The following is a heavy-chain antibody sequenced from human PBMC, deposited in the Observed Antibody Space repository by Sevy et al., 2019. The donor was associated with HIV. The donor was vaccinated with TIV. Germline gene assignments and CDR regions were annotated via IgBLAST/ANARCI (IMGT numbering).Heavy chain of an antibody. D-gene: IGHD1-26*01. CDR1: GYSISSGYY. CDR3: ARSYSGSYRGDDAFDI. J-gene: IGHJ3*02. Sequence: SDTLSLTCAVSGYSISSGYYWGWIRQPPGKGLEWIGSIYHSGSTYYNPSLKSRVTISVDTSKNQFSLKLSSVTAADTAVYYCARSYSGSYRGDDAFDIWGQGTMVTVSS. V-gene: IGHV4-38-2*01. CDR2: IYHSGST.